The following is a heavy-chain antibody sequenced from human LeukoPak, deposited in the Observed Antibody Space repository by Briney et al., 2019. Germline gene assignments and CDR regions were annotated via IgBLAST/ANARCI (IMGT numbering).Heavy chain of an antibody. D-gene: IGHD6-19*01. J-gene: IGHJ4*02. V-gene: IGHV3-48*04. CDR3: AKAHSSGPFGY. CDR2: ISSGSTVI. CDR1: GFTFSSYS. Sequence: GGSLRLSCAASGFTFSSYSMNWVRQAPGKGPEWVSYISSGSTVIYYTDSVKGRFTISRDDAKNSMYLQMNSLRAEDTAVYYCAKAHSSGPFGYWGQGTLVTVSS.